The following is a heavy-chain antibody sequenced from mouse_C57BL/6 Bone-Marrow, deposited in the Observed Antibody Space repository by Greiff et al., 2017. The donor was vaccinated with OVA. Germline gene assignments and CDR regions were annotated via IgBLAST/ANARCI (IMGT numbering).Heavy chain of an antibody. CDR1: GFNIKDDY. D-gene: IGHD2-5*01. J-gene: IGHJ2*01. Sequence: VQLQQSGAELVRPGASVKLSCTASGFNIKDDYMHWVKQRPEQGLEWIGWIDPENGDTAYASKFQGKATITADTSSNTAYLQLSSLTSEDTAVYYCTPISTIVTLDYWGQGTTLTVSS. CDR3: TPISTIVTLDY. V-gene: IGHV14-4*01. CDR2: IDPENGDT.